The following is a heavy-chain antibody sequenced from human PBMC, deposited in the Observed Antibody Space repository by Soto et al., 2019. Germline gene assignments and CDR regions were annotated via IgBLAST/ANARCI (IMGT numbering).Heavy chain of an antibody. Sequence: AGGSLRLSCAASGFTFSSYEMNWVRQAPGKGLEWVSYISSSGSTIYYADSVKGRFTISRDNAKNSLYLQMNSLRAEDTAVYYCARASDYLDYWGQGTLVTVSS. V-gene: IGHV3-48*03. CDR1: GFTFSSYE. CDR2: ISSSGSTI. J-gene: IGHJ4*02. CDR3: ARASDYLDY.